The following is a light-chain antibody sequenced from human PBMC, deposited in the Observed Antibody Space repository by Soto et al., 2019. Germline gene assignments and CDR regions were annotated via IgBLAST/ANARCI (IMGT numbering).Light chain of an antibody. CDR1: HNIRTY. Sequence: DIQMTQSPSYLSASVGDRVSITCRASHNIRTYLNWYQQKPGKAPKLLIYAASSLESGVPSRFSGSGSGTDFTLTISSLQPDDFAIYYCQQSYSSPITFGQGTRLDIK. CDR3: QQSYSSPIT. J-gene: IGKJ5*01. CDR2: AAS. V-gene: IGKV1-39*01.